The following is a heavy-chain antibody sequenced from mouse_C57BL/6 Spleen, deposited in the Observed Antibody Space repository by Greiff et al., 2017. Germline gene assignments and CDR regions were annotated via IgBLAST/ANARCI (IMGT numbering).Heavy chain of an antibody. CDR2: IYPGDGDT. Sequence: LEESGPELVKPGASVKISCKASGYAFSSSWMNWVKQRPGKGLEWIGRIYPGDGDTNYNGTFKGKATLTADKSSSTAYMQLSSLTSEDSAVYFCARSVITTVLFDYWGQGTTLTVSS. J-gene: IGHJ2*01. V-gene: IGHV1-82*01. D-gene: IGHD1-1*01. CDR3: ARSVITTVLFDY. CDR1: GYAFSSSW.